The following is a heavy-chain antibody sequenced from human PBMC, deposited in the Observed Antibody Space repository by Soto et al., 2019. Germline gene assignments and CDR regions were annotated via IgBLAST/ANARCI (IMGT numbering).Heavy chain of an antibody. D-gene: IGHD1-20*01. Sequence: QVQLQESGPGLVKPSQTLSLTCTVSGGSISNRDYYWSWIRQPPGKGREWIGYIFYSGSTYCNPSLTSRVTIAVDTSTNQFSLKRSSVIAADTTVYYCAGALTGTPIDYRGQGTPVTVSS. CDR1: GGSISNRDYY. V-gene: IGHV4-30-4*01. CDR3: AGALTGTPIDY. CDR2: IFYSGST. J-gene: IGHJ4*02.